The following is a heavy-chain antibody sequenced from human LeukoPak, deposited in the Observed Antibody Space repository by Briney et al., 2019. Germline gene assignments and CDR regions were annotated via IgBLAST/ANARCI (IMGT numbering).Heavy chain of an antibody. CDR1: GFTVSSNY. CDR3: ARGASSSSLAFDI. Sequence: GSLRLSCAASGFTVSSNYMSWVRQAPGKGLEWIGEIYHSGSTNYNPSLKSRVTISVDTSKNQFSLKLSSVTAADTAVYYCARGASSSSLAFDIWGQGTMVTVSS. J-gene: IGHJ3*02. V-gene: IGHV4-34*01. CDR2: IYHSGST. D-gene: IGHD6-6*01.